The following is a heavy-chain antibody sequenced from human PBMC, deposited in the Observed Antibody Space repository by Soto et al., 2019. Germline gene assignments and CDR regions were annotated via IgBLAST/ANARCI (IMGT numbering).Heavy chain of an antibody. Sequence: PGGSLRLSCAASGFTFSSYSMNWVRQAPGKGLEWVSSISSSSSYIYYADSVKGRFTISRDNAKNSLYLQMNSLRAEDTAVYYCARDPGGTEVGGRIVPWGQGTLVTVSS. J-gene: IGHJ4*02. V-gene: IGHV3-21*01. CDR2: ISSSSSYI. CDR1: GFTFSSYS. CDR3: ARDPGGTEVGGRIVP. D-gene: IGHD1-26*01.